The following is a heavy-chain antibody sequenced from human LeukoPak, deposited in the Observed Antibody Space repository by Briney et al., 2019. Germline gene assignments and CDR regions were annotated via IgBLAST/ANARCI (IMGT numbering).Heavy chain of an antibody. J-gene: IGHJ3*02. CDR3: AXGQTMINAFDI. D-gene: IGHD3-16*01. Sequence: SETLSLTCAVYGGSFSGYYWSWIRQPPGKGLEWIGEINHSGSTNYNPSLKSRVTISVDTSKNQFSLKLSSVTAADTAVYYCAXGQTMINAFDIWGQGTMVTVSS. CDR1: GGSFSGYY. CDR2: INHSGST. V-gene: IGHV4-34*01.